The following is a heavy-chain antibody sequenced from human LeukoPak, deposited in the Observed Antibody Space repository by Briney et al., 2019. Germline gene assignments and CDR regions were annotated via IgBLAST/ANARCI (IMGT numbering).Heavy chain of an antibody. CDR3: ARRSDLDAFDI. J-gene: IGHJ3*02. CDR1: GFTFSSYS. Sequence: PGGSLRLSCAASGFTFSSYSMNWVRQAPGKGLEWVSYISSSSSTIYYADSVKGRFTISRDNAKNSLYLQMNSLRAEDTAVYYCARRSDLDAFDIWGQGTMVTVSS. V-gene: IGHV3-48*01. CDR2: ISSSSSTI.